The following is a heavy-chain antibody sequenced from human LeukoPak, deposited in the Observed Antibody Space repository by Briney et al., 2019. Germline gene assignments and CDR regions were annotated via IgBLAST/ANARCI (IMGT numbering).Heavy chain of an antibody. CDR2: IYGSGST. D-gene: IGHD3-10*01. V-gene: IGHV4-59*01. CDR1: GGSISSYY. J-gene: IGHJ4*02. Sequence: PSETLSLTCTVSGGSISSYYWSWIRQPPGKGLEWIGYIYGSGSTEYNPSLKSRVTISVDTSKNQFSLKLISVTAADTAVYYCARVGGFGGNNYWGQGTLVTVSS. CDR3: ARVGGFGGNNY.